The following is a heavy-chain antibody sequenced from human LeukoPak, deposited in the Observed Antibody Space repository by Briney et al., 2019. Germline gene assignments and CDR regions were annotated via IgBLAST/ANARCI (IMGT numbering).Heavy chain of an antibody. D-gene: IGHD2-15*01. CDR2: INPSGDNT. J-gene: IGHJ5*02. CDR1: GYNFTNDY. V-gene: IGHV1-46*01. Sequence: ASVKLSCKASGYNFTNDYIHWVRQAPGQGLEWMGIINPSGDNTNYAQKFQGRLTMTRDMSTSTVHMELSNLRSEDTAVYYCANSGLLSCFDPWGEGSLVTVCS. CDR3: ANSGLLSCFDP.